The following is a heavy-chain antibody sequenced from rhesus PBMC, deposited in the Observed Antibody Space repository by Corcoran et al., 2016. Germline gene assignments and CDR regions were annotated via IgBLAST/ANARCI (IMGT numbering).Heavy chain of an antibody. CDR2: IYSNSASP. CDR1: GGSISSSY. Sequence: QLQLQESGPGLVKPSETLSVTCAVSGGSISSSYWSWIRQPPGKGLEWIGYIYSNSASPNYNPSHKNRVTNLKATSKNQFYLKLSSVTAADTAVDYCARAAGEQYYCLDAWGQGVVVTVSS. D-gene: IGHD7-45*01. CDR3: ARAAGEQYYCLDA. V-gene: IGHV4-169*01. J-gene: IGHJ6*01.